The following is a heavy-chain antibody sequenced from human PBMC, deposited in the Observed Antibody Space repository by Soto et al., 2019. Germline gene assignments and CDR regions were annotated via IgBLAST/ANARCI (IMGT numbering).Heavy chain of an antibody. J-gene: IGHJ6*02. V-gene: IGHV1-69*12. Sequence: QVQLVQSGAEVKKPGSSVKVSCKASGGTFSSYAISWVRQAPGQGLEWMGGIIPIFGTANYAQKFQGRVKITADESTSTAYMELSSLRSEDTAVYYCAGGYCSGGSCYSLVGPYYYYGMDVWGQGTTVTVSS. CDR3: AGGYCSGGSCYSLVGPYYYYGMDV. D-gene: IGHD2-15*01. CDR2: IIPIFGTA. CDR1: GGTFSSYA.